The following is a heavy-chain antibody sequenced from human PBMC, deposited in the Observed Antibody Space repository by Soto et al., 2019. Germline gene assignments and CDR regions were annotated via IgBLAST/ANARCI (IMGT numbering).Heavy chain of an antibody. Sequence: VEAAFKVSGYTLICRALHSVGVVPGPRRERMGWINPGSGNIRYAEKFQGRLTIARDTSANTVYMELSSLRSEDTAVYYCARDGGSQPGFCSGGRCSNVYDYWGQGTPVTVS. CDR3: ARDGGSQPGFCSGGRCSNVYDY. D-gene: IGHD2-15*01. V-gene: IGHV1-3*01. J-gene: IGHJ4*02. CDR2: INPGSGNI. CDR1: GYTLICRA.